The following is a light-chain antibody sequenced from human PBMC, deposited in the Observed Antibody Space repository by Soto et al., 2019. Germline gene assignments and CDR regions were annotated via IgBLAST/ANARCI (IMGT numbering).Light chain of an antibody. Sequence: EIVLTQSPGTLSLSPGERATLSCRASQSVSSNYLAWYQQKPGQAPRLLIYGASSRATGIPDRFSGRGSGTDFTLTTSRLEPEDFAVYYCQHYGRSAYTFGQGTTLEIK. CDR3: QHYGRSAYT. J-gene: IGKJ2*01. V-gene: IGKV3-20*01. CDR2: GAS. CDR1: QSVSSNY.